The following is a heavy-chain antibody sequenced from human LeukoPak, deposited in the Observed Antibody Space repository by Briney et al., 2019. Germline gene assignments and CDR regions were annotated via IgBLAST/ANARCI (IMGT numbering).Heavy chain of an antibody. CDR3: ARESRDGYKNYYYYMDV. Sequence: SETLSLTCAVSGYSISSGYYWDWIRQPPGKGLEWIGNVYHSGSTYYNPSLKSRVTISVDTSKKQFTLKLSSVTAADTAVYYCARESRDGYKNYYYYMDVWGKGTTVTVSS. CDR1: GYSISSGYY. CDR2: VYHSGST. V-gene: IGHV4-38-2*02. D-gene: IGHD5-24*01. J-gene: IGHJ6*03.